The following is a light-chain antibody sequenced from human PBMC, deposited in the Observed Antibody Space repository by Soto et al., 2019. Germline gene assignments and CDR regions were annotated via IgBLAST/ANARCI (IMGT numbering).Light chain of an antibody. J-gene: IGKJ2*01. CDR2: GAS. CDR1: QSVVSY. Sequence: DIVLTQSPATLSLSPGERATLSCRASQSVVSYLAWFQHKPGQAPRLLIYGASNRATDIPGRFSGRGSGTDFTLTISSLESGDSAVYYCQQRDKWPRTFGQGTKLEIK. CDR3: QQRDKWPRT. V-gene: IGKV3-11*01.